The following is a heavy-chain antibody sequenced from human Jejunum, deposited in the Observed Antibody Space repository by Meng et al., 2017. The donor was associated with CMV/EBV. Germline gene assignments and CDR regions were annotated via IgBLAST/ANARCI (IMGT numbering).Heavy chain of an antibody. CDR2: IYYSGST. Sequence: TSADYFWGWTRQSPGTGLEWIGYIYYSGSTYYNPSFKSRVTMSIDTSKNQFSLNMSSVTAADTAVFYCARAYGYYYDNTMSYFDSWGQGTLVTVSS. V-gene: IGHV4-30-4*08. CDR3: ARAYGYYYDNTMSYFDS. CDR1: TSADYF. D-gene: IGHD3-22*01. J-gene: IGHJ4*02.